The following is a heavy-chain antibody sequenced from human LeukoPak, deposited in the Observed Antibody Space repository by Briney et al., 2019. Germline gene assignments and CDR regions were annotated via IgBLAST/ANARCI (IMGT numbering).Heavy chain of an antibody. Sequence: SETLSLTCTVSGGSISSYYWSWIRQPPGEGLECFGYIYYSGSTNYTPSHESRVTISVDTSKNEFSLKLSSVSAADTAGYYCAKGGIYGDLFDYWGQGTLVTVSS. CDR1: GGSISSYY. CDR3: AKGGIYGDLFDY. D-gene: IGHD4-17*01. V-gene: IGHV4-59*01. CDR2: IYYSGST. J-gene: IGHJ4*02.